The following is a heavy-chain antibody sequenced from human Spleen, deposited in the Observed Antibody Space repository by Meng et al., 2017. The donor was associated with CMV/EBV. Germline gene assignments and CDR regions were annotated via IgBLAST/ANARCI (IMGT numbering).Heavy chain of an antibody. CDR2: TYYRSKWYN. D-gene: IGHD3-22*01. J-gene: IGHJ4*02. CDR3: ARDGGYYDSSGYYY. CDR1: GDRVSSNSAA. Sequence: SETLSLTCAISGDRVSSNSAAWNWIRQSPSRGLEWLGRTYYRSKWYNDYAVSVKSRITINPDTSKNQFSLQLNSVTPEDTAVYYCARDGGYYDSSGYYYWGQGTLVTVSS. V-gene: IGHV6-1*01.